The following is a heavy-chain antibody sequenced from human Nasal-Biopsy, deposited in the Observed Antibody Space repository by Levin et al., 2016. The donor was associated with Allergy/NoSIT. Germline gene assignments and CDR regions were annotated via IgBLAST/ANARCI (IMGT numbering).Heavy chain of an antibody. J-gene: IGHJ2*01. CDR3: ARIRGGYWYFDL. CDR1: GYTFTDYY. V-gene: IGHV1-46*01. Sequence: ASVKVSCKASGYTFTDYYMHWVRQAPGQGLEWMGIINPGGGTTTYAQKFQGRVTMTRDTSTSTVYMDLSDLKSEDTAVYYCARIRGGYWYFDLWGRGSLVTVSS. CDR2: INPGGGTT. D-gene: IGHD2-15*01.